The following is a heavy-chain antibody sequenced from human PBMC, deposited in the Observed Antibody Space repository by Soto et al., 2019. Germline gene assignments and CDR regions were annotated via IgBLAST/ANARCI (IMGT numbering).Heavy chain of an antibody. CDR1: CGSISSSSYF. J-gene: IGHJ4*02. Sequence: SETLSLTCTVSCGSISSSSYFWGWIRQPPGKGLEWIGSMYYSGTTYYNPSLKSRVTISADTSKNQFSLKLTSVTAADTAVYYCARDKITGLFDYWGQGTLVTVSS. CDR3: ARDKITGLFDY. V-gene: IGHV4-39*02. CDR2: MYYSGTT. D-gene: IGHD2-8*02.